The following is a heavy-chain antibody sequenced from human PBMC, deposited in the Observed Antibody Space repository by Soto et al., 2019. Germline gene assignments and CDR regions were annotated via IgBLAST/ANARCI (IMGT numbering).Heavy chain of an antibody. V-gene: IGHV1-46*01. CDR3: ARVSAYYDSSGPFDP. Sequence: ASVKVSCKXSGYTFTSYYMHWVRQAPGQGLEWMGIINPSGGSTSYAQKFQGRVTMTRDTSTSTVYMELSSLRSEDTAVYYGARVSAYYDSSGPFDPWGQGTLVTVSS. D-gene: IGHD3-22*01. CDR1: GYTFTSYY. CDR2: INPSGGST. J-gene: IGHJ5*02.